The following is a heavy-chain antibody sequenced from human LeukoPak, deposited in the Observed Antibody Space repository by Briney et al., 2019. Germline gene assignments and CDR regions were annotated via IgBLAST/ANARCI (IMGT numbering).Heavy chain of an antibody. CDR3: ARNGGSDALDI. V-gene: IGHV4-59*01. D-gene: IGHD2-8*01. J-gene: IGHJ3*02. Sequence: PSETLSLTCTVSGGSISSYYWSWIRQPPGKELEWIGYMYYSGSTNYNPSLKSRVTISVDTSKDQFSLKLSSVTAADTAIYYCARNGGSDALDIWGQGTMVTVSS. CDR1: GGSISSYY. CDR2: MYYSGST.